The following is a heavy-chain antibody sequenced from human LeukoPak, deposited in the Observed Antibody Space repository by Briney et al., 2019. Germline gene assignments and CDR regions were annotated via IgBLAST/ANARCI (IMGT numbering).Heavy chain of an antibody. Sequence: GASVKVSCKASGYTFTGYYIHWVRQAPGQGLEWMGWINPDNGGTNSAQKFQGRVTMTRGTSITTVYMELISLTSGDTAVYYCARDRYYGSGSNYMDLWGKGTTVTISS. D-gene: IGHD3-10*01. CDR2: INPDNGGT. CDR1: GYTFTGYY. J-gene: IGHJ6*03. V-gene: IGHV1-2*02. CDR3: ARDRYYGSGSNYMDL.